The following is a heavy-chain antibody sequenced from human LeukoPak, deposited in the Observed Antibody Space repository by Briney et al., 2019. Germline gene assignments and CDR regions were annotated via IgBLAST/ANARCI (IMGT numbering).Heavy chain of an antibody. V-gene: IGHV3-21*01. D-gene: IGHD3-10*01. CDR1: GLTFSSYS. Sequence: GGSLRLSCAASGLTFSSYSMNWVRQAPAKGLEWVSSISSSSNYIYYADSVKGRFTISRDNAKNSLYLQMNGLRAEDTAVYYCARVPRAMVRGVIITEFYFDYWGQGTLVTVSS. CDR2: ISSSSNYI. J-gene: IGHJ4*02. CDR3: ARVPRAMVRGVIITEFYFDY.